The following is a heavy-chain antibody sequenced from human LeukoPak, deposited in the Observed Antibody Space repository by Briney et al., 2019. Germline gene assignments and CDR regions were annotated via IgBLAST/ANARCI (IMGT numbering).Heavy chain of an antibody. D-gene: IGHD1-26*01. CDR1: GFTFDDYG. CDR2: INWNGDST. CDR3: AKGGGSYLFLFDY. Sequence: GGSLRLACAASGFTFDDYGMSWVRQAPGKGLEWVSGINWNGDSTGYADSVKGRFTISRDNARNSLYLQMNSLRAEDTAVYYCAKGGGSYLFLFDYWGQGTLVTVSS. V-gene: IGHV3-20*04. J-gene: IGHJ4*02.